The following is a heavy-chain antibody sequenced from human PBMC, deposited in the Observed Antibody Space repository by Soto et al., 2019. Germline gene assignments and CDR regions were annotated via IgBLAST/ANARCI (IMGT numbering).Heavy chain of an antibody. D-gene: IGHD3-10*01. V-gene: IGHV4-4*07. CDR1: GGSISQYY. CDR2: IYSGGST. J-gene: IGHJ4*02. CDR3: ARGPGGFGDFSLDY. Sequence: SETLSLTCGVSGGSISQYYWSWIRQPAGKGLEWIGRIYSGGSTNYNPSLESRVTMSVDTSKNKFSLKLSSVTAADTAVYYCARGPGGFGDFSLDYWGQGTLVTVSS.